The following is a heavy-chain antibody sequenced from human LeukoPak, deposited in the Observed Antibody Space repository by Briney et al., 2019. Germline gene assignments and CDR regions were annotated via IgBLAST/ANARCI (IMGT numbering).Heavy chain of an antibody. CDR2: ISGSGGST. D-gene: IGHD2-2*01. J-gene: IGHJ3*02. CDR3: AKDPLGYCSSTSCSLGAFDI. V-gene: IGHV3-23*01. Sequence: PGGPLRLSCAASGFTFSSYAMSWVRQAPGKGLEWVSAISGSGGSTYYADSVKGRFTISRDNSKNTLYLEMNSLRAEDTAVYYCAKDPLGYCSSTSCSLGAFDIWGQGTMVTVSS. CDR1: GFTFSSYA.